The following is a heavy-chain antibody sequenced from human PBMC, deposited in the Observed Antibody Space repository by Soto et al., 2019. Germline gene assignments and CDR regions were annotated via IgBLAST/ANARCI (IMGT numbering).Heavy chain of an antibody. CDR2: ISAYNGNP. CDR1: GYTFTSYA. Sequence: GASVKVSCKASGYTFTSYAMHSLRQAPGQGLEWMGWISAYNGNPNYAQNFQGRVTMTTDTSTSTAYMELRSLRSDDTAVYYCARLLAPYTLWDWGQGTLVTVSS. V-gene: IGHV1-18*01. J-gene: IGHJ4*02. CDR3: ARLLAPYTLWD. D-gene: IGHD2-21*01.